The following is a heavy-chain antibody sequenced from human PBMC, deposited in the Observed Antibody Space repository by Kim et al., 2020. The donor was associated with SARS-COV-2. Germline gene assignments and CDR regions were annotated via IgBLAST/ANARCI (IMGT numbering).Heavy chain of an antibody. V-gene: IGHV5-51*01. J-gene: IGHJ6*02. D-gene: IGHD2-2*01. CDR2: IYPGDSDT. CDR1: GYSFTSYW. CDR3: ATGVPAAMRGWNYYGMDV. Sequence: GESLKISCKGSGYSFTSYWIGWVRQMPGKGLEWMGIIYPGDSDTRYSPSFQGQVTISADKSISTAYLQWSSLKASDTAMYYCATGVPAAMRGWNYYGMDVWGQGTTVTVSS.